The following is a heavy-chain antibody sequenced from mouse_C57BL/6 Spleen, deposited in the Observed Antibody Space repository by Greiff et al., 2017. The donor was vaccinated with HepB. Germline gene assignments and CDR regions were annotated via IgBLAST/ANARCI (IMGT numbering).Heavy chain of an antibody. CDR3: ARNYGSTHYFDY. V-gene: IGHV1-4*01. CDR1: GYTFTSYT. CDR2: INPSSGYT. D-gene: IGHD1-1*01. J-gene: IGHJ2*01. Sequence: QVQLQQSGAELARPGASVKMSCKASGYTFTSYTMHWVKQRPGQGLEWIGYINPSSGYTKYNQKFKDKATLTADKSSSTAYMQLSSLTSEDSAVYYCARNYGSTHYFDYWGQGTTLTVSS.